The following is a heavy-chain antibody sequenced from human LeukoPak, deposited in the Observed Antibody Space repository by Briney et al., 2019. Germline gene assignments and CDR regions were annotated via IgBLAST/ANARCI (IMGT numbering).Heavy chain of an antibody. V-gene: IGHV3-48*03. CDR1: GFTFSSSA. J-gene: IGHJ4*02. D-gene: IGHD1-26*01. CDR3: ARLVGATPSDY. Sequence: GGSLRLSCAASGFTFSSSAMNWVRQAPGKGLEWVSYISSAASTRYYADSVKGRFTISRDNAKNSLYLQMNSLRAEDTAVYYCARLVGATPSDYWGQGALVTVSS. CDR2: ISSAASTR.